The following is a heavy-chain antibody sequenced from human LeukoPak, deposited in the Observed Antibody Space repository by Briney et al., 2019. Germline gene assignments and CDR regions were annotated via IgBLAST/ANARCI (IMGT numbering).Heavy chain of an antibody. Sequence: ASVKVSCKVSGYTLTELSMHWVRQAPGKGLEWMGGFDPEDGETIYAQKFQGRVTMTEDTSTDTAYMELSSLRSEDTAVYYCARVGWYYDFWSGYYYYFDYWGQGTLVTVSS. J-gene: IGHJ4*02. CDR1: GYTLTELS. D-gene: IGHD3-3*01. CDR2: FDPEDGET. V-gene: IGHV1-24*01. CDR3: ARVGWYYDFWSGYYYYFDY.